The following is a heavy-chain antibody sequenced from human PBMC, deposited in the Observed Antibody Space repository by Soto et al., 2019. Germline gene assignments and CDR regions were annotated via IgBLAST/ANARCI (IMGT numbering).Heavy chain of an antibody. V-gene: IGHV5-51*01. Sequence: PGESLKISCKGFGYTFTNYWIGWVRQMPGKGPEWMGIIYPGDSDTKYNPSLQGQVTISADKSITTTYLQWSSLKASDTAIYYCAASIFYYGMDICGQETTVTLSS. J-gene: IGHJ6*02. CDR1: GYTFTNYW. CDR3: AASIFYYGMDI. CDR2: IYPGDSDT.